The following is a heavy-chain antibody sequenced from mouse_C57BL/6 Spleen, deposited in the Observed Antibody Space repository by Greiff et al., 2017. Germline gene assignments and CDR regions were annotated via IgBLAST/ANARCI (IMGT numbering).Heavy chain of an antibody. Sequence: EVQVVESGPGLVKPSQSLSLTCSVTGYSITSGYYWNWIRQFPGNKLEWMGYISYDGSNNYNQSLKNRISITLDTSKNQFFLKLNSVTTEDTATDFCAREGYGSSYGYFDVWGTGTTVTVSS. CDR1: GYSITSGYY. CDR3: AREGYGSSYGYFDV. D-gene: IGHD1-1*01. V-gene: IGHV3-6*01. CDR2: ISYDGSN. J-gene: IGHJ1*03.